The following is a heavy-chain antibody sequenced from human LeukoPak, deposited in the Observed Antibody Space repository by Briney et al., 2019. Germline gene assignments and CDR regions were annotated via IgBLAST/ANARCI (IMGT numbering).Heavy chain of an antibody. CDR2: IKQDGSEK. J-gene: IGHJ3*02. V-gene: IGHV3-7*01. CDR1: GFTFSSYW. CDR3: ARDGEYSSSSAAFDI. D-gene: IGHD6-6*01. Sequence: GGSLRLSCAASGFTFSSYWMSWVRQAPGKGLEWVANIKQDGSEKYYVDSVRGRFTISRDNAKNSLYLQMNSLRAEDTAVYYCARDGEYSSSSAAFDIWGQGTMVTVSS.